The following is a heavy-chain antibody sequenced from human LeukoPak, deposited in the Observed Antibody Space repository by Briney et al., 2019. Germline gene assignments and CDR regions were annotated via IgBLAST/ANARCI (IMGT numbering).Heavy chain of an antibody. V-gene: IGHV4-30-4*08. CDR1: GGSISSGDYY. Sequence: PSQTLSLTCTVSGGSISSGDYYWSWIRQPPGKGLEWIGYIYYSGSTYYNPSLKSRVTISVGTSKNQFSLKLSSVTAADTAVYYCARVGVGGYDWEYYFDYWGQGTLVTVSS. CDR2: IYYSGST. J-gene: IGHJ4*02. CDR3: ARVGVGGYDWEYYFDY. D-gene: IGHD5-12*01.